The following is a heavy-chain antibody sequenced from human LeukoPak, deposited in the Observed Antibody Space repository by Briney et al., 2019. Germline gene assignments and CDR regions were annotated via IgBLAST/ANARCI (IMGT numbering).Heavy chain of an antibody. Sequence: GESLKISCKGSGYSFTSYWIGWVRQMPGKGLEWMGIIYPGYSDTRYSPSFQGQVTISADKSIGPAYLQWSSLKASDTAMYYCASPRAPYYYDSSGYYYGGAFDIWGQGTMVTVSS. CDR2: IYPGYSDT. J-gene: IGHJ3*02. CDR1: GYSFTSYW. CDR3: ASPRAPYYYDSSGYYYGGAFDI. V-gene: IGHV5-51*01. D-gene: IGHD3-22*01.